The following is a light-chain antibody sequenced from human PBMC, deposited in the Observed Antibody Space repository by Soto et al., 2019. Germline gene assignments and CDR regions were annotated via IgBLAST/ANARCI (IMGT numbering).Light chain of an antibody. CDR2: GAS. J-gene: IGKJ2*01. CDR3: QQYGRSTYS. Sequence: EIVLTQSPGSLSLSPRERATLSCRASQSVSSNHLAWYQQRPGQAPRILIYGASRRSTGIPDRFSGSGFGTEFTLTIRRLEAEAFAMYYCQQYGRSTYSFGQGTTVEIK. CDR1: QSVSSNH. V-gene: IGKV3-20*01.